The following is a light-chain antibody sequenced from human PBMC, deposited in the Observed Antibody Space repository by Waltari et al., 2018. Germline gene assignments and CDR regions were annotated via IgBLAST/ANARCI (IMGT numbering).Light chain of an antibody. CDR2: EVS. Sequence: QSALTQPASVSGSPGQSITISCTGTSSDVGSYDLVSWYQQDPSKAPKLIISEVSKRPSGVSNRFSGSKSGNTASLTISGLQAEDEADYYCCSYAGTNTYVFGTGTKVTVL. V-gene: IGLV2-23*02. CDR1: SSDVGSYDL. CDR3: CSYAGTNTYV. J-gene: IGLJ1*01.